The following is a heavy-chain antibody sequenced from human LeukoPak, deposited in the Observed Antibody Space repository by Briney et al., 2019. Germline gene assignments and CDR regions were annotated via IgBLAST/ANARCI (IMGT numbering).Heavy chain of an antibody. CDR2: IYHSGST. J-gene: IGHJ4*02. Sequence: SETLSLTCTVSGGSISSSSYYWGWIRQPPGKGLEWIGNIYHSGSTYYNPSLKSRVTISVDTSKNQFSLKLNSVTAADTAVYYCASYGSGWYVDYWGQGTLVTVSS. D-gene: IGHD6-19*01. CDR1: GGSISSSSYY. V-gene: IGHV4-39*07. CDR3: ASYGSGWYVDY.